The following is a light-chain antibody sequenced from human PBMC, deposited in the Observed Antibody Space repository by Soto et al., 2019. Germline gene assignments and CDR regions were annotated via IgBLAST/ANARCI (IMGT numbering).Light chain of an antibody. Sequence: EIVLTQSPATLSLSPGETATLSCRASQSVSSYIAWYQQKPGQAPRLIIYDVADRATGIPARFSGSGSGTDFTFTISYLEPEDFGVYFCQQRSNWPRTFGQGTKLEIK. CDR1: QSVSSY. CDR3: QQRSNWPRT. CDR2: DVA. J-gene: IGKJ2*02. V-gene: IGKV3-11*01.